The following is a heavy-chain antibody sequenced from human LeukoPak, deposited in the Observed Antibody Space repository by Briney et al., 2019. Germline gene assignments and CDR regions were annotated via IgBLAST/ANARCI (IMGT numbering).Heavy chain of an antibody. CDR3: ARGKYYSWYYFDY. J-gene: IGHJ4*02. CDR2: ISSSGSTI. Sequence: PGGSLRLSCAASGFTFRSYEMNWVRQAPGQGLAWVSYISSSGSTIYHADSVKGRFTISRDNAKNSLYLQMNSLRAEDTAVYYCARGKYYSWYYFDYWGQGTLVTVSS. V-gene: IGHV3-48*03. D-gene: IGHD3-10*01. CDR1: GFTFRSYE.